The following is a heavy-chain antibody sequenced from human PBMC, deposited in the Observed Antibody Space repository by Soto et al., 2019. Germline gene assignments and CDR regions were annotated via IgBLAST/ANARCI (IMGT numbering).Heavy chain of an antibody. J-gene: IGHJ6*02. Sequence: XGSLSLSFAASGFTVSSYVMSWVRQAPGKGLEWVSAISGSGDNTYYTDSVKGRFTISRDNSKNTLFLQMNSLRAEDTAVYYCAKEDIVLMVFTNYGVDVWGQGTTVTVSS. CDR2: ISGSGDNT. CDR3: AKEDIVLMVFTNYGVDV. D-gene: IGHD2-8*01. CDR1: GFTVSSYV. V-gene: IGHV3-23*01.